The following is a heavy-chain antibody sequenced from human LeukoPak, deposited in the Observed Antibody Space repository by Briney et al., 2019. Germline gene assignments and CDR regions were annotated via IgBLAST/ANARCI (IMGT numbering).Heavy chain of an antibody. V-gene: IGHV5-51*01. J-gene: IGHJ4*02. CDR2: IYPGDSNT. CDR3: ARGRAWFDY. CDR1: GYSFSNYW. Sequence: GESLKISCKGSGYSFSNYWIGWVRQMPGKGLEWMGIIYPGDSNTRYRPSFQGQVTISADKSISTAYLHWTSLKASDTAMYYCARGRAWFDYWGQGTLVTVSS.